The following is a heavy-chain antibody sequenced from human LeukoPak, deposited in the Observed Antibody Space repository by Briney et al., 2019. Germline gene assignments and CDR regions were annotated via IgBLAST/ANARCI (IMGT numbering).Heavy chain of an antibody. V-gene: IGHV4-34*01. J-gene: IGHJ4*02. CDR3: ARRVHSSSWSSYFDY. D-gene: IGHD6-13*01. Sequence: KPSETLSLTCAVYGGSFSGYYWSWIRQPPGKGLEWIGEINHSGSTNYNPSLKSRVTISVDKSKNQFFLKLSSVTATDTAVYYCARRVHSSSWSSYFDYWGQETLVTVSS. CDR2: INHSGST. CDR1: GGSFSGYY.